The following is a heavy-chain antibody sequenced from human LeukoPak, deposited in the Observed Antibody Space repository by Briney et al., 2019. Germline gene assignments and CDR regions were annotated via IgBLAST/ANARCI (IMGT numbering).Heavy chain of an antibody. CDR2: IYNSGST. J-gene: IGHJ5*02. V-gene: IGHV4-59*08. D-gene: IGHD6-6*01. Sequence: AEPLSPTGTAPDGSIGSYLWGWIRRPPGKGLEWIGYIYNSGSTNYNPSLKSRVTMSVDTVKSQFSLKLSSVSAADTAVYYCVRHLIREEYSSSSIGFDPWGQGTLVTVSS. CDR1: DGSIGSYL. CDR3: VRHLIREEYSSSSIGFDP.